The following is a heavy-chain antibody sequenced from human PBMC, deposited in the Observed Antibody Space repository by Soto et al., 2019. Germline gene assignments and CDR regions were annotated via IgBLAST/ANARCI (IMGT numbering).Heavy chain of an antibody. CDR3: AKGTYYYDSSGYYPDY. CDR2: ISGSGGST. V-gene: IGHV3-23*01. J-gene: IGHJ4*02. D-gene: IGHD3-22*01. CDR1: GFTFSSYA. Sequence: GGSLRLSCAASGFTFSSYAMSWVRQAPGKGLEWVSAISGSGGSTYYADSVKGRFTISRDNSKNTLYLQMSSLRAEDTAVYYCAKGTYYYDSSGYYPDYWGQGTLVTVSS.